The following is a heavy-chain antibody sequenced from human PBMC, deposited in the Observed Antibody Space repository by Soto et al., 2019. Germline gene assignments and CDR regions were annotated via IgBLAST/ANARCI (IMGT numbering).Heavy chain of an antibody. J-gene: IGHJ4*02. V-gene: IGHV1-69*01. CDR1: EGTFNSYA. D-gene: IGHD6-13*01. Sequence: QAQVVQSGAEVRKPGSSVKLSCKASEGTFNSYAIAWVRQAPGQGLEWMGGIIPYYNTLNYAQKLQDRVTITADDSTNTVYMDLSSLRSDDTAVYFCASGPSRWYPYFFDSWAQGTLVTVSS. CDR2: IIPYYNTL. CDR3: ASGPSRWYPYFFDS.